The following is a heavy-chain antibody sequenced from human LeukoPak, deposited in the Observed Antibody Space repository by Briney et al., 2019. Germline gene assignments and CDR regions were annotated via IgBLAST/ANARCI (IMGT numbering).Heavy chain of an antibody. D-gene: IGHD2-2*02. Sequence: SETLSLTCTVSGGSISSGGYYWSWIRQHPGKGLEWIGYIYYSGSTYYNPSLESRVTISVDTSKNQFSLKLSSVTAADTAVYYCARAEVVVPAAINYWGQGTLVTVSS. V-gene: IGHV4-31*03. CDR2: IYYSGST. CDR1: GGSISSGGYY. J-gene: IGHJ4*02. CDR3: ARAEVVVPAAINY.